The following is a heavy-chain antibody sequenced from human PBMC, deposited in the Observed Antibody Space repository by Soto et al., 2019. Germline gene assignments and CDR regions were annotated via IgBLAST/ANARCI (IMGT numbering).Heavy chain of an antibody. CDR3: ARNPRYCRGGSCYSSDY. J-gene: IGHJ4*02. Sequence: GASVKVSCKASGCTFSSYAISWVRQAPGQGLEWMGGIIPIFGTENYAQKFQGRVTITPDESTNTAYMELISLGSEDTAVYYCARNPRYCRGGSCYSSDYWGQGTLVTVSS. D-gene: IGHD2-15*01. CDR2: IIPIFGTE. CDR1: GCTFSSYA. V-gene: IGHV1-69*13.